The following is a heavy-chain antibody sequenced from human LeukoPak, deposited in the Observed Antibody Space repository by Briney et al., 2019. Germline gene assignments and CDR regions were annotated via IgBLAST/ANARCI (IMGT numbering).Heavy chain of an antibody. J-gene: IGHJ4*02. CDR1: GYTFTGYY. CDR2: INPNSGGT. D-gene: IGHD2-15*01. V-gene: IGHV1-2*02. CDR3: AAVGYCSGSSCYSNPCFGY. Sequence: ASVKVSCKASGYTFTGYYMHWVRQAPGQGLEWMGWINPNSGGTNYAQKFQGRVTMTRYKSISTAYRELSRRRSDDTAVYYCAAVGYCSGSSCYSNPCFGYWGQGTLVTVSS.